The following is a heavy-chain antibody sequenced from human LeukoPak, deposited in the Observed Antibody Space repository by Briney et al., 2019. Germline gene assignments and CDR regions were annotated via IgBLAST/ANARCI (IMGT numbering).Heavy chain of an antibody. CDR1: GGSISSSNW. Sequence: SETLSLTCVVSGGSISSSNWWTWVRQPPGKGLEWMGEIHHGGSTNYNPSLKSRVTISVDKSKNQFSLKLSSVTAADTAVYYCARVQLATVVTLYGAFDVWGQGTMVTVSS. J-gene: IGHJ3*01. D-gene: IGHD4-23*01. CDR3: ARVQLATVVTLYGAFDV. V-gene: IGHV4-4*02. CDR2: IHHGGST.